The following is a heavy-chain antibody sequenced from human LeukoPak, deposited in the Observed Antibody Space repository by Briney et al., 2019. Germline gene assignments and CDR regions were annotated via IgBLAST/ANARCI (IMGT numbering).Heavy chain of an antibody. CDR3: AKDREYGSGSYDY. CDR2: ISGSGAST. V-gene: IGHV3-23*01. CDR1: GFTFSSYA. Sequence: PGGSLRLSCAASGFTFSSYAMSWVRQAPGKGLEWVSHISGSGASTYYADSVKGRFTISRDNSKNTLYLQMNSLRAEDTAAYYCAKDREYGSGSYDYWGQGTLVTVSS. J-gene: IGHJ4*02. D-gene: IGHD3-10*01.